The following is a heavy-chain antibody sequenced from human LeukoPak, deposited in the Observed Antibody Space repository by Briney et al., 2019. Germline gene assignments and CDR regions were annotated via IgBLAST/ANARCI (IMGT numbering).Heavy chain of an antibody. CDR2: IYPGDSDT. Sequence: GESLKISCNGSGYXFTSYWICWGRQMPGKGLEWMGIIYPGDSDTRYSPSFQGQVTISADKSISTAYLQWSSLKASDAAMYYCASGSGYCFDYWGQGTLVTVSS. CDR3: ASGSGYCFDY. V-gene: IGHV5-51*01. J-gene: IGHJ4*02. CDR1: GYXFTSYW. D-gene: IGHD3-22*01.